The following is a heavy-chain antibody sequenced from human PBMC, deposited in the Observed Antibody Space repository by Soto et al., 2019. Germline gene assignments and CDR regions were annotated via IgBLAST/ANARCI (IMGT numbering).Heavy chain of an antibody. CDR1: GFTFSSYW. CDR2: IKQDGSEK. Sequence: GGSLRLSCAASGFTFSSYWMSCVRQAPGKGLEWLANIKQDGSEKYYVDSVKGRFTISRDNAKNSLYLQMNSLRAEDTAVYYCARYGCTNGVCRYYYYGMDVWGQGTTVTVSS. CDR3: ARYGCTNGVCRYYYYGMDV. J-gene: IGHJ6*02. V-gene: IGHV3-7*03. D-gene: IGHD2-8*01.